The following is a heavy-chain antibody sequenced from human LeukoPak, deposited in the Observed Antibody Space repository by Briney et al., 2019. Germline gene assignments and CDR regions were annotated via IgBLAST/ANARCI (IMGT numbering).Heavy chain of an antibody. J-gene: IGHJ6*02. CDR2: IYMDGST. CDR3: ARDYEVEGCHYYCGMDV. D-gene: IGHD3-3*01. V-gene: IGHV3-53*01. CDR1: GFTFSSNY. Sequence: GGSLRLSCAASGFTFSSNYMNWVRQAPGKGLEWVSVIYMDGSTKYSDSVKGRFTISRDNSKNTLYLQVNSLRAEDTAVYYCARDYEVEGCHYYCGMDVWGQGTTVTVSS.